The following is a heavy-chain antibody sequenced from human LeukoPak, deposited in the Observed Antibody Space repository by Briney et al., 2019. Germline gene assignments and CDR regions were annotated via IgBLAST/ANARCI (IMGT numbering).Heavy chain of an antibody. J-gene: IGHJ4*02. CDR2: ISGSGGST. CDR3: AKVSYHYYGSGSYVLDY. CDR1: GFTFSSYA. V-gene: IGHV3-23*01. Sequence: GGSLRLSCAASGFTFSSYAMSWVRQAPGKGLEWVSAISGSGGSTNYADSVKGRFTISRDNSKNTLYLQMYSLRAEDTAVYYCAKVSYHYYGSGSYVLDYWGQGTLVTVSP. D-gene: IGHD3-10*01.